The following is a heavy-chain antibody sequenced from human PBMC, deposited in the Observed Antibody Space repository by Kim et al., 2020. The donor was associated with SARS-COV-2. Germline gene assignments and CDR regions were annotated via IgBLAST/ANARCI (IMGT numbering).Heavy chain of an antibody. Sequence: GGSLRLSCAASGFTFSSYSMNWVRQAPGKGLEWVSYISSSSSTIYYADSVKGRFTISRDNAKNSLYLQMNSLRDEDTAVYYCARFVAGYSSGWFFDYWGQGTLVTVSS. J-gene: IGHJ4*02. V-gene: IGHV3-48*02. D-gene: IGHD6-19*01. CDR1: GFTFSSYS. CDR3: ARFVAGYSSGWFFDY. CDR2: ISSSSSTI.